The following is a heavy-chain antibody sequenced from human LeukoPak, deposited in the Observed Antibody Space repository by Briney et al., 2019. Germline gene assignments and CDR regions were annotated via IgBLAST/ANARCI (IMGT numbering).Heavy chain of an antibody. V-gene: IGHV1-2*02. J-gene: IGHJ4*02. CDR1: GYTFTGYY. CDR2: ISPNSGGT. D-gene: IGHD1-14*01. Sequence: ASVKVSCKASGYTFTGYYMHWVRQAPGQGLEWMGWISPNSGGTNYAQKFQGRVTMTRDTSISTAYMELSRLRSDDTAVYYCARENRRVSGFDYWGQGTLVSVSS. CDR3: ARENRRVSGFDY.